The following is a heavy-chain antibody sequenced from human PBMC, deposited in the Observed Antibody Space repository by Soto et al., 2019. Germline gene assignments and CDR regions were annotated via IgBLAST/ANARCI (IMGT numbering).Heavy chain of an antibody. CDR2: ISWNSGSI. V-gene: IGHV3-9*01. CDR1: GFTFDDYA. D-gene: IGHD6-13*01. CDR3: AKGQLASAAWFDP. J-gene: IGHJ5*02. Sequence: LRLSCGASGFTFDDYAMHWVRQDPGKGLEWVSGISWNSGSIGYADSVKGRFTISRDNAKNSLYLQMNSLRAEDTALYYCAKGQLASAAWFDPWGQGTLVTVSS.